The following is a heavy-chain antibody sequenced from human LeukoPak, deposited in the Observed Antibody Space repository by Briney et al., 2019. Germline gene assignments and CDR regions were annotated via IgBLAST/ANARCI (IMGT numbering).Heavy chain of an antibody. CDR1: GGSISSGDYY. V-gene: IGHV4-30-4*01. Sequence: SETLSLTCTVSGGSISSGDYYWSWIRQPPGKGLEWIGYIYYSGSTYYNPSLKSRVTISVDTSKNQFSLELSSVTAADTAVYYCARDPRMGSTPGAFGIWGQGTMVTVSS. J-gene: IGHJ3*02. D-gene: IGHD1-14*01. CDR2: IYYSGST. CDR3: ARDPRMGSTPGAFGI.